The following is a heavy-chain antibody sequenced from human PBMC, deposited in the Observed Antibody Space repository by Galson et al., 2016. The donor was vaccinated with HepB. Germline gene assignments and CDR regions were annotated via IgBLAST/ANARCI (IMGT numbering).Heavy chain of an antibody. CDR2: SGSGGPT. V-gene: IGHV3-23*01. Sequence: SLRLSCAASGFTFSSYAMSWVRQAPGKGLEWVSSSGSGGPTYYADSVKGRFTIPRDNSKNTLFLQIHSLRADDTAVYYCANSVLEYDILTGYYRRGADYWGQGTLVTVSS. D-gene: IGHD3-9*01. J-gene: IGHJ4*02. CDR1: GFTFSSYA. CDR3: ANSVLEYDILTGYYRRGADY.